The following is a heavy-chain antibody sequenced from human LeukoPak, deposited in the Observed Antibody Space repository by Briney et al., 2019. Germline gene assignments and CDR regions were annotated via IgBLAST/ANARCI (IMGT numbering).Heavy chain of an antibody. Sequence: GGSLRLSCAASGFTFSSYGMSWVRQARGKGLEWVSAISGSGGSTYYADSVKGRFTISRDNSKNPLYLQMNSLRAEDTAVYYCAKDMPLYSGSSLTLDYWGQGTLVTVSS. CDR1: GFTFSSYG. CDR3: AKDMPLYSGSSLTLDY. J-gene: IGHJ4*02. CDR2: ISGSGGST. D-gene: IGHD1-26*01. V-gene: IGHV3-23*01.